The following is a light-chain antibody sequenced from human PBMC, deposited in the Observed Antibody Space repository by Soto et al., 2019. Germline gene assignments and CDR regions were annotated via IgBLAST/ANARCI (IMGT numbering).Light chain of an antibody. V-gene: IGLV3-21*02. CDR1: NIGTNS. Sequence: SYELSQPLSVSVAPGQTARLTCGGNNIGTNSVHWYQQKPGQAPVLVVYDDNDRPSGIPERFSGSNSGNTATLTISRVDAGDEADYFCQVWDSSSDPPFVFGTGTKVTVL. CDR2: DDN. CDR3: QVWDSSSDPPFV. J-gene: IGLJ1*01.